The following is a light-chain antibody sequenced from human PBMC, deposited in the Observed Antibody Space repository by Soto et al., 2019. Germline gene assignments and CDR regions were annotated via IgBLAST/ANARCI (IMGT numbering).Light chain of an antibody. CDR3: QQYNNWPWT. J-gene: IGKJ1*01. Sequence: ELVMTQAPSTLSVSPGERAPLSCGASQSVRRNLEWYQQKPGKAPRLLIYRASTRATGIPARFSGSGSGTEYTLTISSLQSEDFAVYYCQQYNNWPWTFGQGTKVDIK. CDR2: RAS. CDR1: QSVRRN. V-gene: IGKV3-15*01.